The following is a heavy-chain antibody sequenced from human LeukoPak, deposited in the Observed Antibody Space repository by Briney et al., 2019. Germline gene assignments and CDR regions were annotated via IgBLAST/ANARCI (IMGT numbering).Heavy chain of an antibody. Sequence: SETLSLTCAVYGGSFSGYYWSWIRQPPGKGLEWIGEINHSGSTNYNPPLKSRVTISVDTSKNQFSLKLSSVTAADTAVYYCARGLYCTNGVCYIKRLYYFDYWGQGTLVTVSS. CDR1: GGSFSGYY. CDR2: INHSGST. V-gene: IGHV4-34*01. J-gene: IGHJ4*02. D-gene: IGHD2-8*01. CDR3: ARGLYCTNGVCYIKRLYYFDY.